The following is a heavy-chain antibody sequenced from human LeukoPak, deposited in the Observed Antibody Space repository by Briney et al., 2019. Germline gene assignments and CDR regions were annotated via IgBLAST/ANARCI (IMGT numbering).Heavy chain of an antibody. J-gene: IGHJ4*02. V-gene: IGHV1-46*01. CDR2: FNPSGAST. CDR1: GYTFTSYY. Sequence: ASVKVSCKASGYTFTSYYIHWVRQAPGRGLEWMGIFNPSGASTTYAQKFQGRVAMTRDTSTSTVYMELSSLRSEDTAVYYCAREEILARIRPFDYWGQGTLVTVSS. CDR3: AREEILARIRPFDY. D-gene: IGHD3-3*02.